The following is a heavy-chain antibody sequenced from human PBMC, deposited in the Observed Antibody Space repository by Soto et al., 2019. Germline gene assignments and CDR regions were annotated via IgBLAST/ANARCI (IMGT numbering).Heavy chain of an antibody. Sequence: GASVKVSCKASGYTFTSYDINWVRQATGQGLEWMGWMNPNSGNTGYAQKFQGRVTMTRNTSISTAYMELSSLRSEDTAVYYCARPRAEFGYYYYYYMDVWGKGTTVTVSS. D-gene: IGHD3-10*01. CDR2: MNPNSGNT. CDR1: GYTFTSYD. CDR3: ARPRAEFGYYYYYYMDV. J-gene: IGHJ6*03. V-gene: IGHV1-8*01.